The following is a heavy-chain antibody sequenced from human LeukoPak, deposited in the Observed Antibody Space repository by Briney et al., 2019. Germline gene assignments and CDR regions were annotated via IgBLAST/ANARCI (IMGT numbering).Heavy chain of an antibody. Sequence: PSETLSLTCTVSGGSISSYYWSWIRQPPGKGLEWIGYIYYSGSTNYNPSLKSRVTISVDTSKNQFSLKLSSVTAADTAVYYCARQQLSQLYYFDYWGQGRLVTVSS. V-gene: IGHV4-59*01. D-gene: IGHD6-13*01. CDR3: ARQQLSQLYYFDY. J-gene: IGHJ4*02. CDR2: IYYSGST. CDR1: GGSISSYY.